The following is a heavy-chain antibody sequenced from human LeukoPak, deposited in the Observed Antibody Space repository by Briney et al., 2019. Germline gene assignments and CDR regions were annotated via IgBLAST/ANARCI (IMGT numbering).Heavy chain of an antibody. CDR2: IWYDGSNK. CDR1: GFTFSSYG. V-gene: IGHV3-33*01. CDR3: ARGYCTSTSCYNDY. Sequence: GRSLRLSCAASGFTFSSYGMHWVRQAPGKGLEWVAVIWYDGSNKYYADSVKGRFTISRDNSKNTLYPQMNSLRTEDTAVYSCARGYCTSTSCYNDYWGQGTLVTVSS. D-gene: IGHD2-2*02. J-gene: IGHJ4*02.